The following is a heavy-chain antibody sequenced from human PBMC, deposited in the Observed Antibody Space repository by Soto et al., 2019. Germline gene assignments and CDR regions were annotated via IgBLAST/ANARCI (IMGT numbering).Heavy chain of an antibody. J-gene: IGHJ4*02. D-gene: IGHD3-22*01. CDR2: ISTYNGNT. V-gene: IGHV1-18*01. Sequence: GASVKVSCKASGYTFSSYGITWVRQAPGQGLEWIAWISTYNGNTEFAERLQGRVAMTMDTYTSTVYLELRSLISNDTAVYYCARGYSDSSGYWALGNWGQGALVTVSS. CDR3: ARGYSDSSGYWALGN. CDR1: GYTFSSYG.